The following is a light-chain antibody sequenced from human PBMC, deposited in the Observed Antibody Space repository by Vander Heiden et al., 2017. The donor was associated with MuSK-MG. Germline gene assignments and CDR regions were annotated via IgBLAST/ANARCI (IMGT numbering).Light chain of an antibody. J-gene: IGLJ2*01. V-gene: IGLV2-14*01. Sequence: QSALTPPASVSGSPGQSLTISCTGTSSDVGDYNYVSWYQQHPGKAPKLLIYEVSKRPSGVSHRFSGSKSGNTATLTIAGLQAEDESDYYCSSYTTSSTLLVFGGGTKLTVL. CDR3: SSYTTSSTLLV. CDR1: SSDVGDYNY. CDR2: EVS.